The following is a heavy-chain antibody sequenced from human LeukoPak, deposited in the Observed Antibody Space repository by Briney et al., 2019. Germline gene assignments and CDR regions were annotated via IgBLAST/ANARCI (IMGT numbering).Heavy chain of an antibody. CDR2: ISSSGSTI. D-gene: IGHD1-1*01. CDR1: GFTFSSYE. V-gene: IGHV3-48*03. CDR3: ARATGGAPGDY. Sequence: QPGGSLRLSCAASGFTFSSYEMNWVRQAPGKGLEWVSYISSSGSTIYYADSVKGRFTISRDNAKNSLYLQMNSLRAEDTAVYYFARATGGAPGDYWGQGTLVTVSS. J-gene: IGHJ4*02.